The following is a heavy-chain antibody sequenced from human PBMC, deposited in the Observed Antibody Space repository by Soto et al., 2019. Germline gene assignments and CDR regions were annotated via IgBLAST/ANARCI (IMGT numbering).Heavy chain of an antibody. Sequence: QVHLVQSGAEVKKPGASVKVSCKASGYTFTSYGITWVRQAPGQGLEWMGWISAHNGNTDYAQKLQGRVIVTRDTSTSTAYMGLRGLRADDTAVYYCARGRYGDYWGQGALVTVSS. V-gene: IGHV1-18*01. CDR1: GYTFTSYG. J-gene: IGHJ4*02. CDR3: ARGRYGDY. D-gene: IGHD1-1*01. CDR2: ISAHNGNT.